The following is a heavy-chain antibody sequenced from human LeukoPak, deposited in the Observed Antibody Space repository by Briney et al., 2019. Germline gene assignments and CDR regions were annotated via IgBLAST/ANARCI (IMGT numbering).Heavy chain of an antibody. D-gene: IGHD3-22*01. V-gene: IGHV1-69*13. CDR3: AREGLFGYDSSGAHAFDI. Sequence: SVKVSCKASGGTFSSYAISWVRQAPGQGLEWMGGIIPIFGTANYAQKFQGRVTITADESTSTAYMELSSLRSEDTAVYYCAREGLFGYDSSGAHAFDIWGQGTMVTVSS. J-gene: IGHJ3*02. CDR1: GGTFSSYA. CDR2: IIPIFGTA.